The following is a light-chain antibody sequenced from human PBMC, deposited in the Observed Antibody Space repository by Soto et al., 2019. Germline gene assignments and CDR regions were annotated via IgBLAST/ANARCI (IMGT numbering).Light chain of an antibody. V-gene: IGKV1-33*01. CDR1: QGITNS. CDR3: QEYGNLPFT. Sequence: DIQMTQSPSSLPASVGDRVTITCQASQGITNSLNWYQVKLGSAPEVLIYDASNLETGVTSRFTGRGSGTDFTFTVSTLQPEDAGTYYCQEYGNLPFTFGPGTKVSIK. CDR2: DAS. J-gene: IGKJ3*01.